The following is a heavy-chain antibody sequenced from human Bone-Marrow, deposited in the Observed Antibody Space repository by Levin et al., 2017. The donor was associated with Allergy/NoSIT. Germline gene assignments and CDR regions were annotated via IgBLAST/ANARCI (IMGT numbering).Heavy chain of an antibody. CDR2: IVVGSGNT. CDR3: AAVPDYYDSSGYYPNDAFDI. V-gene: IGHV1-58*01. Sequence: PAASVKVSCKASGFTFTSSAVQWVRQARGQRLEWIGWIVVGSGNTNYAQKFQERVTITRDMSTSTAYMELSSLRSEDTAVYYCAAVPDYYDSSGYYPNDAFDIWGQGTMVTVSS. J-gene: IGHJ3*02. D-gene: IGHD3-22*01. CDR1: GFTFTSSA.